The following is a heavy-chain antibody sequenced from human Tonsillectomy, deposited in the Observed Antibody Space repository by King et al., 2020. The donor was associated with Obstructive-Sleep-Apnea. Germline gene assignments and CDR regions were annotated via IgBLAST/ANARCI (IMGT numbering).Heavy chain of an antibody. CDR2: IYYSGST. Sequence: QLQESGPGLVKPSETLSLTCSVSGGSVSSSTYYWGWIRQPPGQGLEWIGSIYYSGSTYYNPSLKSRVTISVDTSKNQFSLKLSSVTAADTAVYYCARRFDSPLAPFDYWGQGTLVTVSS. D-gene: IGHD3-9*01. J-gene: IGHJ4*02. V-gene: IGHV4-39*01. CDR3: ARRFDSPLAPFDY. CDR1: GGSVSSSTYY.